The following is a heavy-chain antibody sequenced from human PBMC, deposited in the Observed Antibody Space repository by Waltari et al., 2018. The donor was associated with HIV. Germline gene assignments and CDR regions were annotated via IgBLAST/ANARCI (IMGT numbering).Heavy chain of an antibody. D-gene: IGHD3-10*01. J-gene: IGHJ5*02. CDR3: ARESEGYYASGTGNWFDP. CDR1: GFTFSSYW. CDR2: ITSDGSST. V-gene: IGHV3-74*01. Sequence: EVQLVESGGGLVQPGGSLRLSCAASGFTFSSYWMHWARQAPGKGLVWFSRITSDGSSTSYADSVKGRFTISRDNAKNTLYLQMNSLRAEDTAVYYCARESEGYYASGTGNWFDPWGQGTLVTVSS.